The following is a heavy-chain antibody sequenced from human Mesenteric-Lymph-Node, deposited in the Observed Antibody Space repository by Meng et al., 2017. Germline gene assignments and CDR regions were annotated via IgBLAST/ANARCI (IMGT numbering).Heavy chain of an antibody. J-gene: IGHJ4*02. D-gene: IGHD3-10*01. CDR1: GGSFSAYN. Sequence: QVQLQESGPGLLKPSETLSLICFVYGGSFSAYNWRWIRQPPGKGLEWIGEINHSGSTNYNPSLKSRVTVSVDTSKNQLSLKVSSVTATDTAVYYCARQSGYFDYWGQGTLVTVSS. CDR2: INHSGST. V-gene: IGHV4-34*01. CDR3: ARQSGYFDY.